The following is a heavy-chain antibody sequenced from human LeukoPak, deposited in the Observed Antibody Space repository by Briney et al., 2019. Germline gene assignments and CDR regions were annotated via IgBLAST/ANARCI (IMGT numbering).Heavy chain of an antibody. CDR2: INPNSGGT. D-gene: IGHD2-2*01. J-gene: IGHJ5*02. Sequence: ASVKVSCKASGYTFSGYYMHWVRQAPGQGLEWMGWINPNSGGTNYAQKFQGRVTMTRDTSISTAYMELSRLRSDDTAVYYCARGDIVVVPAARNWFDPWGQGTLVTDSS. V-gene: IGHV1-2*02. CDR1: GYTFSGYY. CDR3: ARGDIVVVPAARNWFDP.